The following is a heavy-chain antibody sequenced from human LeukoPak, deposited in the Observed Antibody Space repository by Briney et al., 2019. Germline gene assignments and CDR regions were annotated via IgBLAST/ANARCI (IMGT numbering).Heavy chain of an antibody. V-gene: IGHV3-74*01. J-gene: IGHJ4*02. CDR2: INSDGSST. D-gene: IGHD6-19*01. CDR1: GFTFSSYS. CDR3: AREGRRYSSGEYYFDY. Sequence: PGGSLRLSCAASGFTFSSYSMNWVRQAPGKGLVWVSRINSDGSSTSYADSVKGRFTISRDNAKNTLYLQMNSLRAEDTAVYYCAREGRRYSSGEYYFDYWGQGTLVTVSS.